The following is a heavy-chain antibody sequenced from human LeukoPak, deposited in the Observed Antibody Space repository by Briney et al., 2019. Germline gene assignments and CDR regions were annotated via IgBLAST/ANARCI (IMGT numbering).Heavy chain of an antibody. CDR1: GGSISSGGYY. J-gene: IGHJ6*02. Sequence: SETLSLTCTVSGGSISSGGYYWSWIRQHPGKGLEWIGYIYYSGSTYYNPSLKSRVTISVDTSKNQFSLKLSSVTAADTAVYYCAGETYYYDSSAEAPYYYYGMDVWGQGTTVTVPS. V-gene: IGHV4-31*03. CDR3: AGETYYYDSSAEAPYYYYGMDV. CDR2: IYYSGST. D-gene: IGHD3-22*01.